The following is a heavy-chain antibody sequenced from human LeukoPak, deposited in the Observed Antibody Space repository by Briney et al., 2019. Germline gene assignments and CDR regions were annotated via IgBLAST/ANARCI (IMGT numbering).Heavy chain of an antibody. CDR3: ARVVRSGSYLGWFDP. D-gene: IGHD1-26*01. Sequence: SETLSLTCAVYGGSFSGYYWSWIRQPPGKGLEWIGEINHSGSTNYNPSLKSRVTISVDTSKNQFSLKLSSVTAADTAVYYCARVVRSGSYLGWFDPWGQGTLVTVSS. J-gene: IGHJ5*02. CDR1: GGSFSGYY. V-gene: IGHV4-34*01. CDR2: INHSGST.